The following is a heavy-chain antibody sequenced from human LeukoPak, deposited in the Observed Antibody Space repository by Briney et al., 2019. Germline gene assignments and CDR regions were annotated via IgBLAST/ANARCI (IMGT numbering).Heavy chain of an antibody. Sequence: GGSLRLSCAASGFTFSSDARSWVRQAPGKGLECVSAISGSGGSTYYADSVKGRVNISRDNSKNTLYLQMNSLRAEDTAVYYCAKDSYDSSGYSEGDAFDIWGQGTMVTVSS. CDR3: AKDSYDSSGYSEGDAFDI. CDR2: ISGSGGST. J-gene: IGHJ3*02. V-gene: IGHV3-23*01. CDR1: GFTFSSDA. D-gene: IGHD3-22*01.